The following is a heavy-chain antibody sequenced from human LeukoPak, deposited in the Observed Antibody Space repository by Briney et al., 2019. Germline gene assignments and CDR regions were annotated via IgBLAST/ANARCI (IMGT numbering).Heavy chain of an antibody. CDR2: ISSSGGST. D-gene: IGHD3-10*01. V-gene: IGHV3-23*01. J-gene: IGHJ4*02. CDR3: AKDAGSGSYYRGPYFDY. CDR1: GFTLSTYV. Sequence: GGSLRLSCAASGFTLSTYVMNWVRQAPGKGLEWVSTISSSGGSTYYADSVKGRFTISRDNSKNTLYLQMNSLRAEDTAVYYCAKDAGSGSYYRGPYFDYWGQGTLVTVSS.